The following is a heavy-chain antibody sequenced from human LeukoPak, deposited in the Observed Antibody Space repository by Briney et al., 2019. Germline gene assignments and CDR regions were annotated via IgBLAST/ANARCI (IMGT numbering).Heavy chain of an antibody. CDR3: ASSSVLRYFDWLFSFDY. J-gene: IGHJ4*02. V-gene: IGHV1-69*06. D-gene: IGHD3-9*01. Sequence: GASVKVSCKASGGTLSSYAISWVRQAPGQGLEWMGGIIPIFGTANYAQKFQGRVTITADKSTSTAYMELSSLRSEDTAVYYCASSSVLRYFDWLFSFDYWGQGTLVTVSS. CDR1: GGTLSSYA. CDR2: IIPIFGTA.